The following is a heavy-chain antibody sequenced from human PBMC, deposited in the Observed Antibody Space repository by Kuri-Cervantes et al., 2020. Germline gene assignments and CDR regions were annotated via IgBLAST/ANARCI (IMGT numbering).Heavy chain of an antibody. D-gene: IGHD2-15*01. CDR3: AKNYLGYCSGGSCYDAFDI. V-gene: IGHV3-23*01. CDR2: ISGSGGST. Sequence: GESLKISCAASGFTFSSYAMSWVRQAPGKGLEWVSAISGSGGSTYYADSVKGRFTISRDNSKNTLYLQMNSLRAEDTAVYYCAKNYLGYCSGGSCYDAFDIWGQGTMVTVSS. J-gene: IGHJ3*02. CDR1: GFTFSSYA.